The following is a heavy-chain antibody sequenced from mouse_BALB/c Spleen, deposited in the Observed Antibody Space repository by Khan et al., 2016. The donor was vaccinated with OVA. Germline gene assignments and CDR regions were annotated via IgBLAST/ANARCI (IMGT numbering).Heavy chain of an antibody. D-gene: IGHD2-2*01. CDR3: ARGGYGAVVY. V-gene: IGHV1S56*01. J-gene: IGHJ3*01. CDR1: DYTFTSYY. Sequence: VQLQQSGPDLVKPGASVRISCKASDYTFTSYYIHWVKQRPGQGLEWIGWIYPGNVYNKYTERFKGRATLTADKSSSKAYMQLSSLTSEDSAVYFCARGGYGAVVYWGQGTLVTVSA. CDR2: IYPGNVYN.